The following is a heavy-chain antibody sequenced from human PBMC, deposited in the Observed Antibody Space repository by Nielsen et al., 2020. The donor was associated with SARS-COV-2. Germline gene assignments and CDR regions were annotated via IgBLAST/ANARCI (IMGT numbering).Heavy chain of an antibody. J-gene: IGHJ4*02. V-gene: IGHV3-48*04. D-gene: IGHD6-19*01. Sequence: GGSLRLSCAASGFTFSSYGMHWVRQAPGKGPEWVSYISSSGSTIYYADSVKGRFTISRDNAKNSLYLQMNSLRAEDTAVYYCASLIAVAGRYWGQGTLVTVSS. CDR1: GFTFSSYG. CDR3: ASLIAVAGRY. CDR2: ISSSGSTI.